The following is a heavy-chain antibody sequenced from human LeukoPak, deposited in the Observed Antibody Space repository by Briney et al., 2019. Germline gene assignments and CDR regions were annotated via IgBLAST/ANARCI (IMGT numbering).Heavy chain of an antibody. Sequence: SETLSLTCTVSGGSISSYYWSWIRQPPGKGLEWIGYIYYSGSTNYNPSLKSRVTISVDTSKNQFSLKLSSVTAADTAVYYCARVIWKHGYYYYYMDVWGKGTTVTVSS. J-gene: IGHJ6*03. CDR2: IYYSGST. D-gene: IGHD1-1*01. CDR3: ARVIWKHGYYYYYMDV. V-gene: IGHV4-59*01. CDR1: GGSISSYY.